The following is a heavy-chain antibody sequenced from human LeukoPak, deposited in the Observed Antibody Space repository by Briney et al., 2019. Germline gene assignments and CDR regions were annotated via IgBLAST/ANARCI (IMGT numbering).Heavy chain of an antibody. Sequence: GGSLRLSCAASGFXFSDYYISWIRQAPGKGLEWASYISSTSSYRKYADSVKGRFTISRDNAKNSLYLQMNSLRAEDTAVYFCVRDRDYAFDFWGQGTMVTVSS. J-gene: IGHJ3*01. CDR2: ISSTSSYR. V-gene: IGHV3-11*06. CDR3: VRDRDYAFDF. CDR1: GFXFSDYY.